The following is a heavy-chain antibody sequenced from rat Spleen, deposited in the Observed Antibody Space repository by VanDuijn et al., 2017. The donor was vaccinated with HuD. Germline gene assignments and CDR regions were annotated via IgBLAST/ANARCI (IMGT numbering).Heavy chain of an antibody. V-gene: IGHV5S13*01. CDR3: ARQKGGYSERFFDF. CDR1: GFTFSNYA. Sequence: EVQLVESDGDLVQPGRSLKFSCVASGFTFSNYAMSWVRQTPTKGLEWVASITNAAGKVYYPDSVKGRFTISRDTAQNILYLQMNSPRSEDTATYYCARQKGGYSERFFDFWGQGVMVTVSS. CDR2: ITNAAGKV. D-gene: IGHD1-11*01. J-gene: IGHJ2*01.